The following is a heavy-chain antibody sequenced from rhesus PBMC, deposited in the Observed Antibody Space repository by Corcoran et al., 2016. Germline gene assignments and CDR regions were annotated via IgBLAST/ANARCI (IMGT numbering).Heavy chain of an antibody. CDR1: GGSISSNY. V-gene: IGHV4-160*01. Sequence: QVQLQQWGEGLVKPSETLSLTCAVYGGSISSNYWSWIRQPPGKGLEWIGRIRSGGRTNDNPSLKSRVTISIDTSKNQSSLKLSSVPAADTAVYYCASSPSGSWDYFDHWGQGVLVTVSS. CDR3: ASSPSGSWDYFDH. CDR2: IRSGGRT. J-gene: IGHJ4*01. D-gene: IGHD6-25*01.